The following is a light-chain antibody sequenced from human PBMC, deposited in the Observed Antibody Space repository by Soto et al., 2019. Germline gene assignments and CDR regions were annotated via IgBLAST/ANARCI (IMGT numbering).Light chain of an antibody. J-gene: IGKJ4*01. CDR2: DAS. CDR3: QQHSDWPLT. Sequence: EIVLIQSPATLSLSPGERATLSCRASQSVSSNLAWYQQNPGQAPRLLIFDASKRATGIPVRFSGSGSGTAFTLTISSLEPEDFTVYYCQQHSDWPLTFGGGTRVEIK. CDR1: QSVSSN. V-gene: IGKV3-11*01.